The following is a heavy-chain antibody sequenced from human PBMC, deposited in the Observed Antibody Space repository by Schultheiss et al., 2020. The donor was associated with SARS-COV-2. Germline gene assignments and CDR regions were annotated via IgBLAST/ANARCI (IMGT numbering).Heavy chain of an antibody. D-gene: IGHD1-1*01. CDR2: IYHSGST. J-gene: IGHJ5*02. Sequence: SETLSLTCAVSGYSISSGYYWGWIRQPPGKGLEWIGSIYHSGSTYYNPSLKSRVTISVDTSKNQFSLKLSSVTAADTAVYYCARDPNGGFDPWGQGTLVTVSS. CDR1: GYSISSGYY. V-gene: IGHV4-38-2*02. CDR3: ARDPNGGFDP.